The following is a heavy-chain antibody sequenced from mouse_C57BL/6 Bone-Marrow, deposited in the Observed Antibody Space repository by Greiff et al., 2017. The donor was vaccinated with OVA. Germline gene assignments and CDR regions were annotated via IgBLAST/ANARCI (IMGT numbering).Heavy chain of an antibody. CDR3: AREGDWDEWDWYFDV. J-gene: IGHJ1*03. Sequence: QVQLQQPGTELVKPGASVKLSCKASGYTFTSYWMHWVKQRPGQGLEWVGNINPSNGGTNYNEKFKSKATLTVDKSSSTAYMQLSSLTSEDSAVYYCAREGDWDEWDWYFDVWGTGTTVTVSS. D-gene: IGHD4-1*01. CDR2: INPSNGGT. V-gene: IGHV1-53*01. CDR1: GYTFTSYW.